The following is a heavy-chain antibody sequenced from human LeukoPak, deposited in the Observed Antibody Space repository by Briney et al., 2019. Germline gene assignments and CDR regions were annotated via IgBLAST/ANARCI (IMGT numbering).Heavy chain of an antibody. CDR2: TNPNSGGT. CDR3: ARVQPVLGATGASDP. D-gene: IGHD1-26*01. Sequence: ASVKVSCKASEYTFTDYYIHWVRQAPGQGLEWMGPTNPNSGGTNYAQKFQGRVTMTRDTSISTAYMELNRLRSDDTAVYYCARVQPVLGATGASDPWGQGTLVTVSS. CDR1: EYTFTDYY. J-gene: IGHJ5*02. V-gene: IGHV1-2*06.